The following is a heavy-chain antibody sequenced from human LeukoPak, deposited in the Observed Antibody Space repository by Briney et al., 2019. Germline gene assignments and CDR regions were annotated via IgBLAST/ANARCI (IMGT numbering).Heavy chain of an antibody. CDR3: ARGITGTLYYYYYGMDV. D-gene: IGHD1-20*01. CDR1: GYTFTSYG. CDR2: ISAYNGNT. J-gene: IGHJ6*02. Sequence: GASVKVSCKASGYTFTSYGISWVRQAPGQGLEWMGWISAYNGNTNYAQKLQGRVTITTDTSTSTAYMELRSLRSDDTAVYYCARGITGTLYYYYYGMDVWGQGTTVTVSS. V-gene: IGHV1-18*01.